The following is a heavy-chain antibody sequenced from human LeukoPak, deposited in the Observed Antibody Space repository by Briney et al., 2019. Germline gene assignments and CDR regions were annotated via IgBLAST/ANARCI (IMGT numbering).Heavy chain of an antibody. V-gene: IGHV3-7*01. CDR2: IKQDGSEK. Sequence: GGSLRLSCAASGFTFSSYWMSWVRQAPGKGLEWVANIKQDGSEKYYVDSVKGRFTISRDNAKNSLYLQMNSLRAEDTAVYYCARDRGGRYCSSTSCHIRDCWGQGTLVTVSS. J-gene: IGHJ4*02. CDR1: GFTFSSYW. CDR3: ARDRGGRYCSSTSCHIRDC. D-gene: IGHD2-2*02.